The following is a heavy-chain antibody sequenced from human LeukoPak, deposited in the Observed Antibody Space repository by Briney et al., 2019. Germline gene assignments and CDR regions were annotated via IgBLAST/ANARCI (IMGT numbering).Heavy chain of an antibody. CDR2: IGGSGGTT. D-gene: IGHD4-23*01. J-gene: IGHJ4*02. CDR3: AKGRGATVVVNFDY. CDR1: GFTFSSYA. Sequence: GGSLRLSCAASGFTFSSYAMSWVRQAPGKGLEWVSGIGGSGGTTYYADSVKGRFTISRDNSKNTLYLQMNSLRAEDTAVYYCAKGRGATVVVNFDYWGQGTLVTVSS. V-gene: IGHV3-23*01.